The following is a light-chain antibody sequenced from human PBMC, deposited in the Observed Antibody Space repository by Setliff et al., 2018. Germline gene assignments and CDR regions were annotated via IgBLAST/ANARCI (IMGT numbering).Light chain of an antibody. CDR3: SSHTTSSTWV. V-gene: IGLV2-14*01. J-gene: IGLJ3*02. CDR1: SSVVGVYNS. Sequence: QSVLAQPASVSGSPGQSITISCTGTSSVVGVYNSVSWYQQHPGKAPKLMIYEVSNRPSGISSRFSGSKSGNTASLTISGLQAEDEADYYCSSHTTSSTWVFGGGTKVTVL. CDR2: EVS.